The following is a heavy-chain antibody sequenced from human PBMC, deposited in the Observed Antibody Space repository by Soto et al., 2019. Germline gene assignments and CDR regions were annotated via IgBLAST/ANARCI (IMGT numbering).Heavy chain of an antibody. CDR3: ARGVDYVLTG. D-gene: IGHD4-17*01. CDR1: GRSFSGYY. Sequence: PETLSLTCAVYGRSFSGYYWSWIRQPPGKGLEWIGEINHSGSTNYNPSLKSRVTISVDTSKNQFSLKLSSVTAADTAVYYCARGVDYVLTGWGQGTLVTVSS. CDR2: INHSGST. V-gene: IGHV4-34*01. J-gene: IGHJ4*02.